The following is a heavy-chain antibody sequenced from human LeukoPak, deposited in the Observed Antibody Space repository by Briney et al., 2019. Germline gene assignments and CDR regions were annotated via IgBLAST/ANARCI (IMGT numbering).Heavy chain of an antibody. V-gene: IGHV4-61*02. CDR3: AREAGDSGSPGDY. CDR1: GGSISSGSYY. CDR2: IYTSGST. D-gene: IGHD1-26*01. Sequence: SETLSLTCTVSGGSISSGSYYWSWIRQPAGKGLEWFGRIYTSGSTNYNPSLKSRVTISVDTSKNKFSLKLSSVTAADTAVYYCAREAGDSGSPGDYWGQGTLVTVSS. J-gene: IGHJ4*02.